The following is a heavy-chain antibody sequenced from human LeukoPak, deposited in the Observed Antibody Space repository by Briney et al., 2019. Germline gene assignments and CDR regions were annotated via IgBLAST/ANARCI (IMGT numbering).Heavy chain of an antibody. CDR2: TYYRSKWNN. V-gene: IGHV6-1*01. Sequence: SQTLSLTCAISGDSVSGNSAVAWNWLRQSPSRGLEWLGRTYYRSKWNNDYAGCVKSRITINPNTSKNQFSIHLNSVTPEDTGVYCCASGRISGFDYWGQGTLVTVSS. CDR3: ASGRISGFDY. D-gene: IGHD3-3*02. CDR1: GDSVSGNSAVA. J-gene: IGHJ4*02.